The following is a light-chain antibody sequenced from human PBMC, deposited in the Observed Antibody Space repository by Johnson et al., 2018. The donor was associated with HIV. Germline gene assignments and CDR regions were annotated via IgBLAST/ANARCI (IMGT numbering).Light chain of an antibody. J-gene: IGLJ1*01. V-gene: IGLV1-51*01. Sequence: QYVLTQPASVSAASGQKVNISCSGSNSNIGSYYVSWYQHLPGTGPKLLIYDNTKRPSGIPDRFSGSKSDTSATLGLTGLQTGDEADFFCRTWDNSMSSYVFATGTKVTVL. CDR2: DNT. CDR3: RTWDNSMSSYV. CDR1: NSNIGSYY.